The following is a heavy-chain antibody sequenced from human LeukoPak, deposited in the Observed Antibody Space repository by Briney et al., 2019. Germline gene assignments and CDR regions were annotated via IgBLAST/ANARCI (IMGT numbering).Heavy chain of an antibody. D-gene: IGHD3-22*01. J-gene: IGHJ6*03. CDR2: MNPNSGNT. CDR1: GYTFTSYD. Sequence: ASVKVSFKASGYTFTSYDINWVRQATGQGLEWMGWMNPNSGNTGYAQKFQSRVTMTRNTSISTAYIELSSLRSEDTAVYYCARPAGYYYDSSGALRSYYYMDVWGKGTTVTVSS. CDR3: ARPAGYYYDSSGALRSYYYMDV. V-gene: IGHV1-8*01.